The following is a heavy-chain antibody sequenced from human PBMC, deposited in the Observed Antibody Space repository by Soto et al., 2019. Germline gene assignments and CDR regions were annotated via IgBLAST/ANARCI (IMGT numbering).Heavy chain of an antibody. CDR1: GGSVSSGSYY. D-gene: IGHD2-2*01. CDR3: ARDLGYCSSTSCYLGLY. J-gene: IGHJ4*02. CDR2: IHYSGST. Sequence: QVQLQESGPGLVKPSETLSLTCTVSGGSVSSGSYYWSWIRQPPGKGLEWIGYIHYSGSTNYNPSLKSRVTISVDTSKNQFSLKLSSVTAADTAVYYCARDLGYCSSTSCYLGLYWGQGTLVTVSS. V-gene: IGHV4-61*01.